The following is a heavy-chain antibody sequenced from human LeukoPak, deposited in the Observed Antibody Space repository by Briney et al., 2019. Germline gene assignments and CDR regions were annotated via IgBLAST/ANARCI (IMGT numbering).Heavy chain of an antibody. CDR3: AREKIGYYDGSGRGWFDP. D-gene: IGHD3-22*01. CDR2: IYTSGST. CDR1: GDSITSGTYY. Sequence: SETLSLTCTVSGDSITSGTYYWTWIRQPAGKGLEWIGRIYTSGSTNYKPSLKSRVTISVDTSKNQFSLKLSSVTAADTAVYYCAREKIGYYDGSGRGWFDPWGQGTLVTVSS. J-gene: IGHJ5*02. V-gene: IGHV4-61*02.